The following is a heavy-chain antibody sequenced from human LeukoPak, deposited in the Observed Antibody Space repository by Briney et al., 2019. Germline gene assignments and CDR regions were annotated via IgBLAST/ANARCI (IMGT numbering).Heavy chain of an antibody. Sequence: PGGSLRLSCAASGFTFNDYSMNWVRQAPGKGLEWVSYISNGGGTIYYADSVRGRFTISRDNDKNSLYLEMNNLRAEDTAVYYCAKDGARSGSYDYNWFDPWGQGTLVTVSS. D-gene: IGHD3-10*01. J-gene: IGHJ5*02. CDR3: AKDGARSGSYDYNWFDP. V-gene: IGHV3-48*04. CDR2: ISNGGGTI. CDR1: GFTFNDYS.